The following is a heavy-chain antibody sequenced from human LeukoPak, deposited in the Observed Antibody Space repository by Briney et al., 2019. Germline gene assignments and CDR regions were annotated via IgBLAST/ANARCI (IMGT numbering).Heavy chain of an antibody. CDR3: ARWLGSNVY. CDR1: GFTFSEYA. V-gene: IGHV3-30-3*01. Sequence: GRSLRLSCAASGFTFSEYAMHWVRQAPGKGLEWVAVISYDGRQKYYGDSVKGRFTISRDNPKNTLYLQMNSLRDDDTAVYYCARWLGSNVYWGQGTLVTVSS. CDR2: ISYDGRQK. J-gene: IGHJ4*02. D-gene: IGHD3-10*01.